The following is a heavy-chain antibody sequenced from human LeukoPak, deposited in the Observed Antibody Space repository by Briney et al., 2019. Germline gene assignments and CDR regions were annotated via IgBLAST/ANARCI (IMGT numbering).Heavy chain of an antibody. CDR2: IKEDGSQK. D-gene: IGHD3-10*01. Sequence: GGSLRLSCSASGLTFSRRWMSWVRQTPGKGLEWVANIKEDGSQKYYADSVMGRFTISRDNAENSLYLQLNSLRAEDTAMYNCAGDRGYLQFDYWGQGTLVTVSS. V-gene: IGHV3-7*03. CDR1: GLTFSRRW. CDR3: AGDRGYLQFDY. J-gene: IGHJ4*02.